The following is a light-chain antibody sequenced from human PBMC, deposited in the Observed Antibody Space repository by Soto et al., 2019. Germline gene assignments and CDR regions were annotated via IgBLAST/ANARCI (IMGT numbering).Light chain of an antibody. CDR3: LQYNTWPRT. V-gene: IGKV3-15*01. CDR2: QAS. J-gene: IGKJ1*01. Sequence: MTQSPAALSVSVGDRVTITCRASQSVSTNLAWYQQKPGHAPRLLIYQASAIAAGVPARFSGSGAGTEFTLTISSLQADDFAAYYCLQYNTWPRTFGQGTKGDIK. CDR1: QSVSTN.